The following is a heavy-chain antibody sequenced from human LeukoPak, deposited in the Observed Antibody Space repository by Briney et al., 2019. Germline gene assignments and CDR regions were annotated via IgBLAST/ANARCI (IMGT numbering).Heavy chain of an antibody. CDR1: GGSFSGYY. CDR2: INHSGST. CDR3: ARRRVDIVATTKPLKSYYFDY. Sequence: PSETLSLTCAVYGGSFSGYYWSWIRQPPGKGLEWIGEINHSGSTNYDPSLKSRVTISVDTSKNQFSLKLSSVTAADTAVYYCARRRVDIVATTKPLKSYYFDYWGQGTLVTVSS. D-gene: IGHD5-12*01. J-gene: IGHJ4*02. V-gene: IGHV4-34*01.